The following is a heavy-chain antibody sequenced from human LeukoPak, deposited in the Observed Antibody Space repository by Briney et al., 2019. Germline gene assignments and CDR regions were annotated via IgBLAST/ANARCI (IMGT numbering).Heavy chain of an antibody. J-gene: IGHJ4*02. Sequence: GGSLRLSCAASGSTFSSCAMSWVRQAPGKGLEWVSAISGSGGSTYYADSVKGRFTISRDNSKNTLYLQMNSLRAEDTAVYYCANGAITFGGVIVASDYWGQGTLVTVSS. D-gene: IGHD3-16*02. V-gene: IGHV3-23*01. CDR3: ANGAITFGGVIVASDY. CDR1: GSTFSSCA. CDR2: ISGSGGST.